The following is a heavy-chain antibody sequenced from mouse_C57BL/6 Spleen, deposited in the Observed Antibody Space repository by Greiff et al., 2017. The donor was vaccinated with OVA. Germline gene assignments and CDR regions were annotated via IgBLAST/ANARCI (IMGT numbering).Heavy chain of an antibody. CDR2: IHPNSGST. CDR3: ARFFYYDSDVDY. CDR1: GYTFTSYW. Sequence: QVQLQQPGAELVKPGASVKLSCKASGYTFTSYWMHWVKQRPGQGLEWIGMIHPNSGSTNYNEKFKSKATLTVDKSSSTAYMQLSSLTSEDSAVYYCARFFYYDSDVDYWGQGTSVTVSS. V-gene: IGHV1-64*01. D-gene: IGHD2-4*01. J-gene: IGHJ4*01.